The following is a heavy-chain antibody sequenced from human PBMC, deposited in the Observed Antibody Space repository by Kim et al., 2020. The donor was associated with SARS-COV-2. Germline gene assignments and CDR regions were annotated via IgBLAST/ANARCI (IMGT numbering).Heavy chain of an antibody. J-gene: IGHJ6*02. Sequence: SETLSLTCAVYGGSFSGYYWSWIRQPPGKGLEWIGEINHSGSTNYNPSLKSRVTISVDTSKNQFSLKLSSVTAADTAVYYCASGTYYDILTGYYVGSHYYYYGMDVWGQGTTVTVSS. CDR3: ASGTYYDILTGYYVGSHYYYYGMDV. CDR1: GGSFSGYY. CDR2: INHSGST. V-gene: IGHV4-34*01. D-gene: IGHD3-9*01.